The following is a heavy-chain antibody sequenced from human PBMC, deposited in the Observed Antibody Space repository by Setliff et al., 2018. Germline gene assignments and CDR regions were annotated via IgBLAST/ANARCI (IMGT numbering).Heavy chain of an antibody. CDR2: IQSTGNT. CDR1: GVSIRSYY. V-gene: IGHV4-4*07. CDR3: ARTHCTTTSCFYFHY. Sequence: SETLSLTCTVSGVSIRSYYWSWIRQPPGKGLEWIGLIQSTGNTNYNPSLQSRVTISIDTSKNQFSLKLTSVTAADTAVYYCARTHCTTTSCFYFHYWGQGTVVTVPQ. D-gene: IGHD2-2*01. J-gene: IGHJ4*02.